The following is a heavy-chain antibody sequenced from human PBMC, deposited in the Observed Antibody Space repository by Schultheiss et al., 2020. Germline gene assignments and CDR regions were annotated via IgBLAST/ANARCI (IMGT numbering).Heavy chain of an antibody. Sequence: GGSLRLSCAASGFTFSSYGMHWVRQAPGKGLEWVSVIYSGGSTYYADSVKGRFTISRDNSKNTLDLQMNNLRAEDTAVYYCARDRIQLWLGPLDAFDIWGQGTMVTVSS. D-gene: IGHD5-18*01. CDR2: IYSGGST. J-gene: IGHJ3*02. CDR1: GFTFSSYG. CDR3: ARDRIQLWLGPLDAFDI. V-gene: IGHV3-66*01.